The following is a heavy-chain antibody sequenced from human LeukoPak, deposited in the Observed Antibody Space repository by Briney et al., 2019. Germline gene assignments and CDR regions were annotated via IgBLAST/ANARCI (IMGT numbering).Heavy chain of an antibody. D-gene: IGHD3-10*01. CDR1: GDSVSSNSAA. J-gene: IGHJ5*02. CDR2: TYYRSKWYN. CDR3: ARRTMVRGVIKSNWFDP. V-gene: IGHV6-1*01. Sequence: SQTLSLTCAISGDSVSSNSAAWNWIRQSPSRGLEWLGRTYYRSKWYNDYAVSVKSRITINPETSENQFSLQLTSVTPEDTAVYYCARRTMVRGVIKSNWFDPWGQGTLVTVSS.